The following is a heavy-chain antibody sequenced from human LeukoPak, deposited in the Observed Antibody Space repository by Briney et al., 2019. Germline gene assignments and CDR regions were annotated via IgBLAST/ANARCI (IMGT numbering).Heavy chain of an antibody. D-gene: IGHD1-26*01. V-gene: IGHV3-21*01. J-gene: IGHJ4*02. CDR1: GFTFSSYS. CDR3: ARDSWYRWEPRGSLYYFDY. CDR2: ISSSSSYI. Sequence: GGSLRLSCAASGFTFSSYSMNWVRQAPGKGLEWVSSISSSSSYIYYADSVKGRFTISRDNAKNSLYLQMNSLRAEDTAVYYCARDSWYRWEPRGSLYYFDYWGQGTLVTVSS.